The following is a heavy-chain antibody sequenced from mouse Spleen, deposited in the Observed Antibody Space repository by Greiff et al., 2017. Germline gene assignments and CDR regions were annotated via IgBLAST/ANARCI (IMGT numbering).Heavy chain of an antibody. CDR2: IHPNSGST. Sequence: VQLQQPGAELVKPGASVKLSCKASGYTFTSYWMHWVKQRPGQGLEWIGMIHPNSGSTNYNEKFKSKATLTVDKSSSTAYMQLSSLTSEDSAVYYCARADYDYDGGWFAYWGQGTLVTVSA. V-gene: IGHV1-64*01. D-gene: IGHD2-4*01. J-gene: IGHJ3*01. CDR1: GYTFTSYW. CDR3: ARADYDYDGGWFAY.